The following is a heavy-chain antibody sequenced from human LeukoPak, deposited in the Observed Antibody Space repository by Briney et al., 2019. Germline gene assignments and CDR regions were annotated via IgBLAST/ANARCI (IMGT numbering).Heavy chain of an antibody. CDR2: IYPGDSDT. Sequence: GESLKISCKGSGYIFTSYWIAWVRQMPGKGPEWMGIIYPGDSDTRYSPSFQGQVTISADKSISTAYLQWSSLKASDTAMYYCARHGCSSGCRPDYWGQGTLVTVSS. J-gene: IGHJ4*02. CDR3: ARHGCSSGCRPDY. CDR1: GYIFTSYW. D-gene: IGHD6-19*01. V-gene: IGHV5-51*01.